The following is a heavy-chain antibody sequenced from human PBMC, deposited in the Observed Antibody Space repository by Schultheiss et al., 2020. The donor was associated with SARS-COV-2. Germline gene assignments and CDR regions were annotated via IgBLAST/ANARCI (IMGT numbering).Heavy chain of an antibody. D-gene: IGHD2-2*03. CDR1: GGSFSGYY. J-gene: IGHJ4*02. CDR3: ARGPDLDIVVVPAAIPFDY. Sequence: GSLRLSCAVYGGSFSGYYWSWIRQPPGKGLEWIGEINHSGSTNYNPSLKSRVTISVDTSKNQFSLKLSSVTAADTAVYYCARGPDLDIVVVPAAIPFDYWGQGTLVTVSS. CDR2: INHSGST. V-gene: IGHV4-34*01.